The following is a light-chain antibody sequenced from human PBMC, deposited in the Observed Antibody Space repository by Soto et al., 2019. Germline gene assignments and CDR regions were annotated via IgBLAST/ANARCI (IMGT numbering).Light chain of an antibody. J-gene: IGKJ5*01. CDR2: KAS. V-gene: IGKV1-39*01. CDR3: QQSYSSPSST. Sequence: DIQITQSPSSLAASVGVRVTITCRASQSISTYLNWYQHKAGKAPKLLIYKASTLQDGVPSRFSGSGSGTYFILTIISLQPEDLATYYCQQSYSSPSSTFGQGTRLEI. CDR1: QSISTY.